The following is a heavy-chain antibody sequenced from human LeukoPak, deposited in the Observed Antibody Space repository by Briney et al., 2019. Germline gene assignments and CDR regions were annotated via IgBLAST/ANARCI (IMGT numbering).Heavy chain of an antibody. D-gene: IGHD5-24*01. CDR3: ARGRDGYNWIDY. V-gene: IGHV3-21*01. CDR1: GFTFSDYT. Sequence: GGSLRLSCATSGFTFSDYTMNWVRQAPGKGLEWVSFISASGTSIYYADSVRGRFTISRDNAKNSLYLQMNSLRAEDTAVYYCARGRDGYNWIDYWGQGTLVTVSS. J-gene: IGHJ4*02. CDR2: ISASGTSI.